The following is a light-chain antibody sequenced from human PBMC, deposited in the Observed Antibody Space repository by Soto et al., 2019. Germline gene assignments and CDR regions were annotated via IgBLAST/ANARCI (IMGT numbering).Light chain of an antibody. J-gene: IGLJ3*02. CDR2: EGS. CDR1: SSDVGSYNL. V-gene: IGLV2-23*03. CDR3: CSYAGSSTFEWV. Sequence: QSALTQPASVSGSPGQSITISCTGTSSDVGSYNLVSWYQQHPGKAPKLMIYEGSKRPSGVSNRFSGSKSGNTASLTISGLQAEDEADYYCCSYAGSSTFEWVFGGGTKVTVL.